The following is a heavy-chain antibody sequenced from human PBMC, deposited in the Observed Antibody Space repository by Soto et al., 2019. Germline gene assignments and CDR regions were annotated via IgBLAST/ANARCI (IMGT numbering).Heavy chain of an antibody. D-gene: IGHD5-12*01. CDR1: GFTFSSYW. J-gene: IGHJ6*02. CDR3: ARDPNIVATMGSIYYYYGMDV. CDR2: IKQDGSEK. V-gene: IGHV3-7*01. Sequence: LRLSCAASGFTFSSYWMSWVRQAPGKGLEWVANIKQDGSEKYYVDSVKGRFTISRDNAKNSLYLQMNSLRAEDTAVYYCARDPNIVATMGSIYYYYGMDVWGQGTTVTVSS.